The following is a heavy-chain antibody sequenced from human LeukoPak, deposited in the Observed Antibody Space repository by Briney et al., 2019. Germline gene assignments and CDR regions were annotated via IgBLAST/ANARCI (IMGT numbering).Heavy chain of an antibody. CDR3: ARDPVQDFDF. CDR2: IRYDGSNK. V-gene: IGHV3-30*02. CDR1: GFTFSSYG. Sequence: GGSLRLSCAASGFTFSSYGMHWVRQTPGKGLEWVAFIRYDGSNKYYADSVKGRFTISRDNPKNSVYLQMSSLRVEDSAVYYCARDPVQDFDFWGQGIMVTVSS. J-gene: IGHJ4*02.